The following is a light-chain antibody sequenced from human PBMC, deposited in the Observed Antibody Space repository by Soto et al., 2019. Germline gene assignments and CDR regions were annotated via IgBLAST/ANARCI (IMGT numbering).Light chain of an antibody. CDR3: TSPTPGSLYV. CDR2: MVS. CDR1: SSDVGNYNY. J-gene: IGLJ1*01. Sequence: QSVLTRPASVSGSPEQSITISCTGTSSDVGNYNYVSWYQQYPGRVPKLLIYMVSNRASGVSNRFSGSKSGNTASLTISGLQAEDEADYFCTSPTPGSLYVFGTGTKVTVL. V-gene: IGLV2-14*01.